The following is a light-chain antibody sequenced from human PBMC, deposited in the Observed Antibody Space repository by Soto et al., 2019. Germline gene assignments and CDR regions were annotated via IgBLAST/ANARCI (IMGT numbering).Light chain of an antibody. Sequence: QSALTQPASVSGSPGQSITISCTGTSSDVGGYNYVCWYQQHPGKAPKLMIYDVSNRPSGVSNRFSGSKSGNTASLTISGLQAEDEADYSCSAYTSSSVVFGGGTKVTVL. CDR2: DVS. CDR3: SAYTSSSVV. CDR1: SSDVGGYNY. J-gene: IGLJ2*01. V-gene: IGLV2-14*01.